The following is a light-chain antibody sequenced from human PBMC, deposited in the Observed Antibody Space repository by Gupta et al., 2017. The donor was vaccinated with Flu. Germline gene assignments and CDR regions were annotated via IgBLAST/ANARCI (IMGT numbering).Light chain of an antibody. CDR2: HAS. Sequence: PSTLSASVGDRVTITCRASQGVSTWLAWYQQKPGKAPKLLIQHASNLESGVPSRFSGSGSGTEFTLTISSLQPDDFATYDCQQYNRYPLTFGGGTKVEIK. CDR1: QGVSTW. V-gene: IGKV1-5*03. CDR3: QQYNRYPLT. J-gene: IGKJ4*01.